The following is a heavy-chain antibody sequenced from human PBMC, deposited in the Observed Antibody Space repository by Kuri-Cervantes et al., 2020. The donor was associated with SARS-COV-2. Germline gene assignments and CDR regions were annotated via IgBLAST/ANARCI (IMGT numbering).Heavy chain of an antibody. D-gene: IGHD6-19*01. J-gene: IGHJ4*02. V-gene: IGHV4-61*02. Sequence: SCTVSGGSISSGSYYWTWIRQPAGKGLEWIGRLYTSGSTNYNPSLKSRVTISADTSKNQFFLNLSSVTAADTAVYYCARGIAVAGAKYFDYWGQGTQVTVSS. CDR1: GGSISSGSYY. CDR2: LYTSGST. CDR3: ARGIAVAGAKYFDY.